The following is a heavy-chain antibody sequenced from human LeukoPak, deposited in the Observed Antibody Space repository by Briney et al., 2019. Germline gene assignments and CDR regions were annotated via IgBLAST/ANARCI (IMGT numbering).Heavy chain of an antibody. CDR2: IIPIFGTA. D-gene: IGHD6-19*01. CDR3: ARDSGPYSSGWIS. CDR1: GGTFSSYA. V-gene: IGHV1-69*13. J-gene: IGHJ5*02. Sequence: SVKVSCKASGGTFSSYAISWVRQAPGQGLEWMGGIIPIFGTANYAQKFQGRVTITADESTSTAYMELRSLRSDDTAVYYCARDSGPYSSGWISWGQGTLVTVSS.